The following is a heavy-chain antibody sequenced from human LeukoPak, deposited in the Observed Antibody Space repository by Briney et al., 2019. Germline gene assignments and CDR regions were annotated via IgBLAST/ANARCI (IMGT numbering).Heavy chain of an antibody. CDR3: MYYYDSSGNYFDY. CDR1: GFTFSSYG. V-gene: IGHV3-23*01. Sequence: GGSLRLSCAASGFTFSSYGMHWVRQAPGKGLEWVSAISGSGGSTYYADSVKGRFTISRDNSKNTLHLQMNSLRAEDTAVYYCMYYYDSSGNYFDYWGQGTLVTVSS. D-gene: IGHD3-22*01. CDR2: ISGSGGST. J-gene: IGHJ4*02.